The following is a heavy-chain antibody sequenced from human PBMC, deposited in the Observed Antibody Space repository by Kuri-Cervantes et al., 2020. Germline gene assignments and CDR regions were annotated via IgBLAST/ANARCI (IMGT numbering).Heavy chain of an antibody. J-gene: IGHJ4*02. D-gene: IGHD6-13*01. CDR3: ARTSDIAAAGQYYFDY. CDR2: IYWDDDK. Sequence: SGPTLVKPTQTLTLTCTFSGFSLSTNGVAVGWIRQPPGKALEWLALIYWDDDKYYSTSLKTRLTISKDTSKNQVVLTMTNMDPVDTATYYCARTSDIAAAGQYYFDYWGQGTLVTVSS. V-gene: IGHV2-70*01. CDR1: GFSLSTNGVA.